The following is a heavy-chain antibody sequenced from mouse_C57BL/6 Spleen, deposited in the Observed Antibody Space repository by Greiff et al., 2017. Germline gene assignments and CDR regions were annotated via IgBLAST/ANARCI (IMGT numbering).Heavy chain of an antibody. CDR1: GFSFNTYA. V-gene: IGHV10-1*01. CDR2: IRSKSNNYAT. J-gene: IGHJ3*01. D-gene: IGHD2-4*01. CDR3: VRLDYDYDGGFAY. Sequence: EVKVVESGGGLVQPKGSLKLSCAASGFSFNTYAMNWVRQAPGKGLEWVARIRSKSNNYATYYADSVKYRFPISRYDSESMLYLQMNNLKTEDTAMYYCVRLDYDYDGGFAYWGQGTLVTVSA.